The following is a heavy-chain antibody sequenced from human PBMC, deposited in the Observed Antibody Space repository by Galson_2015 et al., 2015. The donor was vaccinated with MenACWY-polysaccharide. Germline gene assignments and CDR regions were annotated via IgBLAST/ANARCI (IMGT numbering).Heavy chain of an antibody. CDR3: ARDLGDSIAARPGYYYYYGMDV. Sequence: SLRLSCAASGFTFSSYSMNWVRQAPGKGLEWVSYISSSGSYIYYADSVKGRFIISRDNAKNSLYLQMNSLRAEDTAVYYCARDLGDSIAARPGYYYYYGMDVWGQGTTLTVSS. CDR2: ISSSGSYI. J-gene: IGHJ6*02. V-gene: IGHV3-21*05. D-gene: IGHD6-6*01. CDR1: GFTFSSYS.